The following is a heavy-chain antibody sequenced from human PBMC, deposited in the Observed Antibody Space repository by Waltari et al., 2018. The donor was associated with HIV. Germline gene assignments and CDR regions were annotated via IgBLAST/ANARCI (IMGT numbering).Heavy chain of an antibody. CDR3: ARDGADCTNGVCYCTDFDY. J-gene: IGHJ4*02. V-gene: IGHV3-48*04. CDR2: ISSSSSTI. CDR1: GFTFSSYS. Sequence: EVQLVESGGGLVQPGGSLRLSCAASGFTFSSYSMNWVRQAPGKGLKWVSYISSSSSTIYYADSVKGRFTISRDNAKNSLYLQMNSLRAEDTAVYYCARDGADCTNGVCYCTDFDYWGQGTLVTVSS. D-gene: IGHD2-8*01.